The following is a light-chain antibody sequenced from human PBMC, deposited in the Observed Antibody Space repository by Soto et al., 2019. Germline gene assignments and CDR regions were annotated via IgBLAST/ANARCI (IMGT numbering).Light chain of an antibody. V-gene: IGKV3-11*01. J-gene: IGKJ3*01. CDR2: DAS. CDR1: QSLESS. CDR3: QQRSNWLIS. Sequence: LTQSPSFLSASVGDRVTITCRASQSLESSLVWYQQKPGQAPRLLIYDASNRVTGIPARFSGSGSGTDFTLTISSLQPADFAVYYCQQRSNWLISFGPGTKVDIK.